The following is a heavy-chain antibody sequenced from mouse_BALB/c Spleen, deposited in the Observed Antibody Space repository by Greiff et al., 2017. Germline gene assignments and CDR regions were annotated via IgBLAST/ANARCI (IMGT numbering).Heavy chain of an antibody. J-gene: IGHJ2*01. CDR1: GFNIKDYY. CDR2: IDPENGDT. D-gene: IGHD1-1*01. Sequence: EVQLQQSGAELVRSGASVKLSCTASGFNIKDYYMHWVKQRPEQGLEWIGWIDPENGDTEYAPKFQGKATMTADTSSNTAYLQLSSLTSEDTAVYYCTITTVLDYWGQGTTLTVSS. CDR3: TITTVLDY. V-gene: IGHV14-4*02.